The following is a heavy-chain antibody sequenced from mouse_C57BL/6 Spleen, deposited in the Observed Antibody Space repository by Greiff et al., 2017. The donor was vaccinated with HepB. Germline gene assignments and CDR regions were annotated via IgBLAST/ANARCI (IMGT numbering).Heavy chain of an antibody. CDR3: ARNRGSTYYYAMDY. J-gene: IGHJ4*01. CDR1: GYAFTNYL. Sequence: QVQLQQSGAELVRPGTSVKVSCKASGYAFTNYLIEWVKQRPGQGLEWIGVINPGSGGTNYNEKFKGKATLTADKSSSTAYMQLSSLTSEDSAVYFCARNRGSTYYYAMDYWGQGTSFTVSS. CDR2: INPGSGGT. D-gene: IGHD1-1*01. V-gene: IGHV1-54*01.